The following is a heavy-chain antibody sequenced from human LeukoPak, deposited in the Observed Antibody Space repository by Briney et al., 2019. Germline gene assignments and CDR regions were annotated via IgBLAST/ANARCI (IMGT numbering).Heavy chain of an antibody. J-gene: IGHJ4*02. CDR1: GFTVSSYA. V-gene: IGHV3-23*01. D-gene: IGHD6-13*01. CDR2: ISGSGGST. CDR3: AKAKPTYSSNN. Sequence: GRSLRLSCAPSGFTVSSYAMSSVRQAPGKGLEWVSAISGSGGSTYYADSVKGRFTISRDNSKNTLYLQMNSLRAEDTAVYYCAKAKPTYSSNNWGQGTLVTVSS.